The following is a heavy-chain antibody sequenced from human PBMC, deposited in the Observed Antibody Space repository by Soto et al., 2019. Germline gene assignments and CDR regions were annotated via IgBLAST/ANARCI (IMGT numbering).Heavy chain of an antibody. Sequence: ASVKVSGKASGYTFIDYSIHWVRQAPGQGLEWMGRINPHSGDTDYSQKFRGRVTLTRDTSSSTAYMELTRVRFDDTAIYYCARHRFTSGCDYFDLWGQGTQVTVSS. CDR1: GYTFIDYS. CDR2: INPHSGDT. D-gene: IGHD6-19*01. CDR3: ARHRFTSGCDYFDL. J-gene: IGHJ4*02. V-gene: IGHV1-2*06.